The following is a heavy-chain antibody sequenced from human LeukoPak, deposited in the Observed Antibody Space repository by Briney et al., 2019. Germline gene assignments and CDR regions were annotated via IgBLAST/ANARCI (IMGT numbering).Heavy chain of an antibody. CDR1: GFTFSTYT. V-gene: IGHV3-21*01. CDR2: ISSSSSSYI. J-gene: IGHJ4*02. Sequence: GGSLRLSCAASGFTFSTYTMNWVHQAPGQGLEWVSSISSSSSSYIFYADSVRGQFTISRDNAKNSLYLQINSLRAEDTAVYYCARDRGPNGDYYFDYWGQGTLVTVSS. CDR3: ARDRGPNGDYYFDY. D-gene: IGHD4-17*01.